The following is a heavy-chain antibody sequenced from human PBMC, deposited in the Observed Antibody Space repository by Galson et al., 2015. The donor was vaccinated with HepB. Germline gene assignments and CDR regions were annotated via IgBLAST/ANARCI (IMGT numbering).Heavy chain of an antibody. D-gene: IGHD6-13*01. V-gene: IGHV1-2*02. CDR2: INPNSGGT. CDR1: GYTFTGYY. J-gene: IGHJ4*02. CDR3: ARARPGIAAADPDY. Sequence: SVKVSCKASGYTFTGYYMHWVRQAPGQGLEWMGWINPNSGGTNYAQKFQGRVTMTRDTSISTAYMELSRLRSDDTAVDYCARARPGIAAADPDYWGQGTLVTVSS.